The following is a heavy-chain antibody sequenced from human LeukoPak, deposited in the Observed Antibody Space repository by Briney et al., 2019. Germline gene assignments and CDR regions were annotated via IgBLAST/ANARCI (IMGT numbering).Heavy chain of an antibody. CDR2: MNPNSGNT. CDR3: ARGLRYFDWLQDRNAFDI. CDR1: GYTFTSYD. D-gene: IGHD3-9*01. J-gene: IGHJ3*02. V-gene: IGHV1-8*01. Sequence: GASVKVSCKASGYTFTSYDINWVRQATGLGLEWMGWMNPNSGNTGYAQKFQGRVTITRNTSISTAYMELSSLRSEDTAVYYCARGLRYFDWLQDRNAFDIWGQGTMVTVSS.